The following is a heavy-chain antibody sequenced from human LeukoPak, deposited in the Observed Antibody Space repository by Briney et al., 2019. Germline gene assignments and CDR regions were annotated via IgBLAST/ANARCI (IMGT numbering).Heavy chain of an antibody. J-gene: IGHJ6*03. CDR2: ISAYNGNT. V-gene: IGHV1-18*01. CDR3: ARDSTITMIVVDYYYYYMDV. CDR1: GYTFTSYG. Sequence: ASVKVSCKASGYTFTSYGISWVRQAPGQGREWMGWISAYNGNTNYAQKLQGRVTMTTGTSTSKAYMEMRSLRSDDTAVYYCARDSTITMIVVDYYYYYMDVWGKGTTVTVSS. D-gene: IGHD3-22*01.